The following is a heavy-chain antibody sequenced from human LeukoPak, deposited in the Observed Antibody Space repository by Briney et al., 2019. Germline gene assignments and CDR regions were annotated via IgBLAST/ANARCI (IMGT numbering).Heavy chain of an antibody. CDR2: ISSSSSYI. CDR3: ARVYQNQFVVVVAATHWYFDP. V-gene: IGHV3-21*01. J-gene: IGHJ2*01. Sequence: GSLRLSCAASGFTFSSYSMNWVRQAPGKGLEWVSSISSSSSYIYYADSVKGRFTISRDNAKNSLYLQMNSLRAEDTAVYYCARVYQNQFVVVVAATHWYFDPWGRGTLVTVSS. D-gene: IGHD2-15*01. CDR1: GFTFSSYS.